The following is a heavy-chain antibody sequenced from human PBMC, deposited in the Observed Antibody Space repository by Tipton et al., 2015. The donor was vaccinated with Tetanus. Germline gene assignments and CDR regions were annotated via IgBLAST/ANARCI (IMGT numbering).Heavy chain of an antibody. CDR1: GGTFTNYA. D-gene: IGHD6-19*01. Sequence: QLVQSGAEMKKPGSSVKASCKASGGTFTNYALSWVRQAPGQGLEWVGGITPIFGTTNSAPKFQGRVTITADESTNTAYMELSSLRSEDTAVYYCARLVRQWLVPEDYWGQGTLVTVSS. CDR2: ITPIFGTT. CDR3: ARLVRQWLVPEDY. J-gene: IGHJ4*02. V-gene: IGHV1-69*01.